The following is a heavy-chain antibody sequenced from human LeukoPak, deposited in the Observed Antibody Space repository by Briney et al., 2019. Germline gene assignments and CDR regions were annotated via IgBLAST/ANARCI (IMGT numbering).Heavy chain of an antibody. CDR1: GYTFTSYY. Sequence: ASVKVSCKASGYTFTSYYMHWVRQAPGQGLEGMGIINPSGGSTSYEQKFQGRVTMTRDTSTSTLYMELSSLRSEDTAVYYCARGGGLGDAFNMWGQGTMVTASP. J-gene: IGHJ3*02. CDR3: ARGGGLGDAFNM. CDR2: INPSGGST. V-gene: IGHV1-46*01. D-gene: IGHD3/OR15-3a*01.